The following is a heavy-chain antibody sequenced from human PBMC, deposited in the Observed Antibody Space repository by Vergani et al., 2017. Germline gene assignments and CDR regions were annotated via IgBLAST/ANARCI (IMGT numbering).Heavy chain of an antibody. CDR2: VYYTGST. V-gene: IGHV4-59*08. Sequence: QVQLQESGPGLVKPSETLSLTCTVSGAAIKDFYWSWFRQPPGKGLEWIGYVYYTGSTTYNPSLKSRVTISVDTSNDRFSLRLASMAAADTAMYFCARQSAMIISQGHFDYWGQGVLVTVSS. CDR3: ARQSAMIISQGHFDY. D-gene: IGHD5-18*01. J-gene: IGHJ4*02. CDR1: GAAIKDFY.